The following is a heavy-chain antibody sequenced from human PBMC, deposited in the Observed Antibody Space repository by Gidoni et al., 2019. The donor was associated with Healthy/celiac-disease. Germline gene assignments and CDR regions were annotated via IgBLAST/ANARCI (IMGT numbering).Heavy chain of an antibody. V-gene: IGHV3-64D*06. CDR2: ISSNGGST. CDR1: GFTFSSYA. J-gene: IGHJ4*02. CDR3: VKGRRSGWYYFDY. D-gene: IGHD6-19*01. Sequence: EVQLVESGGGLVQPGGSLRLSCSASGFTFSSYAMHWVRQAPGKGLEYVSAISSNGGSTYYADSVKGRFTISRDNSKNTLYLQMSSLRAEDTAVYYCVKGRRSGWYYFDYWGQGTLVTVSS.